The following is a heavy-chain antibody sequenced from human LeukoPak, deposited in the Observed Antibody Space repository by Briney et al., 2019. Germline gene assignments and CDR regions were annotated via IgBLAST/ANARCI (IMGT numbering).Heavy chain of an antibody. CDR3: ARVRLYYYGSGSYYNEYYFDY. CDR2: IYSRGRT. Sequence: PSETLSLTCTVSGGSISSYYGSWIRQPAGKGLEWIGRIYSRGRTNYNPSLKSRVTMSVDTSKNQFSLKLSSVTAADTAVYYCARVRLYYYGSGSYYNEYYFDYWGQGTLVTVSS. V-gene: IGHV4-4*07. CDR1: GGSISSYY. D-gene: IGHD3-10*01. J-gene: IGHJ4*02.